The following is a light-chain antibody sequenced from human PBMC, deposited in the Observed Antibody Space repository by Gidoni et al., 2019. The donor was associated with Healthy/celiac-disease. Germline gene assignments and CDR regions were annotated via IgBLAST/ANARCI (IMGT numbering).Light chain of an antibody. Sequence: EILLTQSQATLSLSPGERATLSCRASQSVSSYLAWYQQKPGQAPRLLIYDASNRATGIPARFSGSGSGTDFTLTISSLEPEDFAVYYCQQRSNWPPLTFGGXTKVEIK. CDR3: QQRSNWPPLT. V-gene: IGKV3-11*01. J-gene: IGKJ4*01. CDR2: DAS. CDR1: QSVSSY.